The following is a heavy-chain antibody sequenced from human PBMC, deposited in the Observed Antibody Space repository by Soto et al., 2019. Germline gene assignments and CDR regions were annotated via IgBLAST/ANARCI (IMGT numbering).Heavy chain of an antibody. D-gene: IGHD3-16*01. CDR3: ERKDYRGSDNEVRFAY. CDR2: IYYSGVT. V-gene: IGHV4-39*01. J-gene: IGHJ4*02. CDR1: GGSISSSSYY. Sequence: KPSETLSLTCTVSGGSISSSSYYWGWIRQPPGKGLEWIGNIYYSGVTSYNPSLKSRVTMSVDTSKNQFSLKLSSVTAAEAAVYYCERKDYRGSDNEVRFAYWGQGTQVTVSS.